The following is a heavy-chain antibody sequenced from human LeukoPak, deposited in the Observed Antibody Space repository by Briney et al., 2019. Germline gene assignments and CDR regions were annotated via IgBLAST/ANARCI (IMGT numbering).Heavy chain of an antibody. Sequence: GGSLRLSCAASGFTFSSYAMSWVRQAPGKGLEWVSAISGSGGSTYYADSVKGRFTISRDNSKNTLYLQMNSLRAEDTAVYYCATDRNSGKYYDYWGQGTLVTVSS. D-gene: IGHD1-26*01. J-gene: IGHJ4*02. CDR2: ISGSGGST. V-gene: IGHV3-23*01. CDR1: GFTFSSYA. CDR3: ATDRNSGKYYDY.